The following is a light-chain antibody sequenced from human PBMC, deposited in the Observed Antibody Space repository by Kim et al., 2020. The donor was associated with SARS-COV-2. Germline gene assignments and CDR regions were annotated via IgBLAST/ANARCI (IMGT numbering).Light chain of an antibody. CDR2: EVS. V-gene: IGLV2-8*01. CDR1: SSDVGDYNY. J-gene: IGLJ2*01. Sequence: QSALTQLPSASGSPGQSVTISCTGTSSDVGDYNYVSWYQQHPGKAPKLMIYEVSKRPSGVPDRFSGSKSGTTASLTVSGLQPDDEADYYCSSNAGSKKVFGGGTQLTVL. CDR3: SSNAGSKKV.